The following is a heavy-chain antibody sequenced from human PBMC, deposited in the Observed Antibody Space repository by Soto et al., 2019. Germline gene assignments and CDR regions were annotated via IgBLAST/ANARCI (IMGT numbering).Heavy chain of an antibody. CDR1: GFTFSSYW. CDR2: INGAGRNT. D-gene: IGHD2-21*01. Sequence: EVQLVESGGGLVQPGGSLRLSCAASGFTFSSYWMHWVRQAPGKGLVWVARINGAGRNTGYADSVKGRFTISRDNAKKTLYLQMNSLRAEDTAVYYCVRGVNPFDIWGQGTMVTVSS. V-gene: IGHV3-74*01. J-gene: IGHJ3*02. CDR3: VRGVNPFDI.